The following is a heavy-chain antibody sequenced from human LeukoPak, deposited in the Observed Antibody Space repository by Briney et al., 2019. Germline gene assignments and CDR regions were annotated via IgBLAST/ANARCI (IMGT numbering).Heavy chain of an antibody. CDR2: INHSGST. D-gene: IGHD2-8*01. Sequence: SETLSLTCAVYGGSFSGYYWSWIRQPPGKGLEWIGEINHSGSTNYNPSLKSRVTISVDTSKNQFSLKLSSVTAADTAVYYCAXXXYATPPRYYYYYGMDVWGQGTTVTVSS. CDR3: AXXXYATPPRYYYYYGMDV. J-gene: IGHJ6*02. V-gene: IGHV4-34*01. CDR1: GGSFSGYY.